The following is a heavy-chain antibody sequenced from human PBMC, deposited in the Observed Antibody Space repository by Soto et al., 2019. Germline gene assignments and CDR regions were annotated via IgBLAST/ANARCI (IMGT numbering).Heavy chain of an antibody. D-gene: IGHD3-10*01. J-gene: IGHJ5*02. Sequence: LSLTCTVSGGSISSSSYYWGWICQPPGKGLEWIGSIYYSGSTYYNPSLKSRVTISVDTSKNQFSLKLSSVTAADTAVYYCARQVYYYYGSGSYHWFDPWGQGTLVTVSS. CDR3: ARQVYYYYGSGSYHWFDP. CDR2: IYYSGST. CDR1: GGSISSSSYY. V-gene: IGHV4-39*01.